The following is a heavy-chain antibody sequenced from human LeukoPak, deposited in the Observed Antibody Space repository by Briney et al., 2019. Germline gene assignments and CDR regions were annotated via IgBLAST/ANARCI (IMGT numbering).Heavy chain of an antibody. J-gene: IGHJ4*02. CDR1: GGSISSYY. V-gene: IGHV4-59*01. CDR2: IYYSGST. CDR3: ARDMSSGWYHLFDY. Sequence: SETLSLTCTVSGGSISSYYWSWIRQPPGKGLEWIGYIYYSGSTNYNPSLKSRVTISVDTSKNQFSLKLSSVTAADTAMYYCARDMSSGWYHLFDYWGQGTLVTVSS. D-gene: IGHD6-19*01.